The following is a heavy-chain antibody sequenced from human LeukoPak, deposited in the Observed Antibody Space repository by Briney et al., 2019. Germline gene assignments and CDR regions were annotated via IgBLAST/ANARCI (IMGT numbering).Heavy chain of an antibody. V-gene: IGHV4-38-2*02. CDR3: ATASSSWPGNWFDP. CDR1: GYSISSGYY. CDR2: IYHSGRT. D-gene: IGHD6-13*01. J-gene: IGHJ5*02. Sequence: SETLSLTCTVSGYSISSGYYWGWIRQPPGKGLEWIGSIYHSGRTFYNPSLKSRVTISVDTSKNQFSLKLSSVTAADTAVYYCATASSSWPGNWFDPWGQGTLVTVSS.